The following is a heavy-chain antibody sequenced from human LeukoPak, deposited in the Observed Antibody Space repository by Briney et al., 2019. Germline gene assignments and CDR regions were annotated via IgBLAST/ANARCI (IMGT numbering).Heavy chain of an antibody. CDR2: ISAYNGNT. Sequence: GASVKVSCKASGYTLTSYGISWVRQAPGQGLEWMGWISAYNGNTKYAQTLQGRVTMTTDTSTSTAYMELRSLRSDDTAVYYCARDLTVVTPDAFDIWGQGTMVTVSS. V-gene: IGHV1-18*01. D-gene: IGHD4-23*01. J-gene: IGHJ3*02. CDR1: GYTLTSYG. CDR3: ARDLTVVTPDAFDI.